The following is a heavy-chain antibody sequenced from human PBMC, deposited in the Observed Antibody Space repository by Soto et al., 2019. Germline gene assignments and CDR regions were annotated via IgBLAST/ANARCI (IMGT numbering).Heavy chain of an antibody. D-gene: IGHD5-12*01. CDR2: MYYSGSP. CDR3: ARGVATMGY. V-gene: IGHV4-59*01. J-gene: IGHJ4*02. CDR1: GGSISSYY. Sequence: SETLSLTCSVSGGSISSYYWSWIRQPPGKGLEWIGYMYYSGSPNYNPSLKSRVTISVDTSKNQFSLKLRSVTAADTAVYYCARGVATMGYWGQGTLVTVSS.